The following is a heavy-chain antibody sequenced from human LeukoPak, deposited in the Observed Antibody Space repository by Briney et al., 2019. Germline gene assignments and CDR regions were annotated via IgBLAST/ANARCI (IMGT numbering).Heavy chain of an antibody. V-gene: IGHV3-49*04. CDR2: IRSKAHGGTT. CDR1: GFNFGYYG. Sequence: PGRSLRLSCTASGFNFGYYGMSWVRQAPGKGLEWVSFIRSKAHGGTTEYAASVEGRFTISRDDSKNIAYLQMNSLKTDDTAVYYCTRDNYYDSSVYSKYYFGYWGQGTLVTVSS. J-gene: IGHJ4*02. D-gene: IGHD3-22*01. CDR3: TRDNYYDSSVYSKYYFGY.